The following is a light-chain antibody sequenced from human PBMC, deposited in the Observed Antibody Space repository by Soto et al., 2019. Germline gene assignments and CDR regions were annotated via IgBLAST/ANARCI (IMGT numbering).Light chain of an antibody. V-gene: IGKV3-15*01. Sequence: EIVLTQSPATLSLSPGERATLSCRASQSVNSNLAWYQQKPGQAPRLLIYGASSRATGFPARFSGSGSGTGFTLTISSLQSEDFAVYYCQQYNNWPRAFGQGTKVEIK. CDR1: QSVNSN. J-gene: IGKJ1*01. CDR3: QQYNNWPRA. CDR2: GAS.